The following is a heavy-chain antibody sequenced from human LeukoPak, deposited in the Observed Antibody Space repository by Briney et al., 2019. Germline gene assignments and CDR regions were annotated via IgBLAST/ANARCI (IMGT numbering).Heavy chain of an antibody. J-gene: IGHJ5*02. Sequence: SQTLSLTCTVSGGSLSSGDYYWSWIRQPPGKGLEWIGYIYYSGSTYYNPSLKSRVTISVDTSNNQFSLKLSSVTAADTAVYYCARDRRITMVRGVMNWFDPWGQGTLVTVSS. V-gene: IGHV4-30-4*08. D-gene: IGHD3-10*01. CDR1: GGSLSSGDYY. CDR3: ARDRRITMVRGVMNWFDP. CDR2: IYYSGST.